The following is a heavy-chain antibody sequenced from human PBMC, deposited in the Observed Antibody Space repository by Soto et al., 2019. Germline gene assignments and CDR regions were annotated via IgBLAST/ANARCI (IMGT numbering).Heavy chain of an antibody. CDR2: IGTAGDT. Sequence: GGSLRLSCEASGFTFSGFDMHWVRQPTGKGLEWVSSIGTAGDTYYAVSVKGRFTISRDNAKSSLSLQMNSLRAGDMAVYFCAKSQEIGTHFFDSWGQGTQVTVSS. V-gene: IGHV3-13*01. CDR3: AKSQEIGTHFFDS. CDR1: GFTFSGFD. D-gene: IGHD6-13*01. J-gene: IGHJ4*02.